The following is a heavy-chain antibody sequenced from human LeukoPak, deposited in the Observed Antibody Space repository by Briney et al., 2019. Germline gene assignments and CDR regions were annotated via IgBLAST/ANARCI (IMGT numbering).Heavy chain of an antibody. CDR2: IYPGDSDT. CDR3: ARRYYDSSGYYYFDY. V-gene: IGHV5-51*01. CDR1: WCRFNNYW. J-gene: IGHJ4*02. Sequence: GESLEISLQGSWCRFNNYWIGWVRPVPGKGLEWMGIIYPGDSDTRYRPSFQGQVTISADKSISTAYLQWSSLKASDTAMYYCARRYYDSSGYYYFDYWGQGTLVTVSS. D-gene: IGHD3-22*01.